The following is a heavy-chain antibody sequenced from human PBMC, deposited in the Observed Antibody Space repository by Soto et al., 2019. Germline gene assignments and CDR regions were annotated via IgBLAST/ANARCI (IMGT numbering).Heavy chain of an antibody. Sequence: VQLQESGPGLVKPSETLSLTCTVSGGSISSYYWSWIRQPPGKGLEWIGYIYYSGSTNYNPSLKSRVTIAVDTSKNQFSLKLSSVTAADTAVYYCARVQYYGAGSYWPLADNWGQGTLVTVSS. CDR1: GGSISSYY. J-gene: IGHJ4*02. CDR2: IYYSGST. CDR3: ARVQYYGAGSYWPLADN. D-gene: IGHD3-10*01. V-gene: IGHV4-59*01.